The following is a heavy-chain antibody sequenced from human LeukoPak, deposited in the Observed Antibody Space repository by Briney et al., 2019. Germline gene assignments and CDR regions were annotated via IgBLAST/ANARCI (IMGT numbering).Heavy chain of an antibody. V-gene: IGHV4-39*01. CDR3: ARSNSDSSSWLDP. J-gene: IGHJ5*02. CDR2: MYYSGST. D-gene: IGHD2-15*01. CDR1: GVPISSSTYY. Sequence: SETLSLTCTVSGVPISSSTYYWGWIRQPPGKGLEWIGSMYYSGSTYYNPSLKSRVTISVDTSKNQFSLRLSIVPAADTAVYFYARSNSDSSSWLDPWGQGTLVTVSP.